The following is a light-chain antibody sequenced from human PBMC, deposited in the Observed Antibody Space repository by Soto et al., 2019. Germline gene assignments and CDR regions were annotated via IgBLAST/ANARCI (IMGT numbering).Light chain of an antibody. V-gene: IGKV3-20*01. Sequence: EIVLTQSPGTLSLSPGEGATLSCRASQSVSSSFLAWYQQKPGQAPRLLIYGASSRATGIPDRFSGSGSGTDFTLTISRLEPEDVAVYYCQQYGSSPWPFGQGTKVEI. J-gene: IGKJ1*01. CDR3: QQYGSSPWP. CDR1: QSVSSSF. CDR2: GAS.